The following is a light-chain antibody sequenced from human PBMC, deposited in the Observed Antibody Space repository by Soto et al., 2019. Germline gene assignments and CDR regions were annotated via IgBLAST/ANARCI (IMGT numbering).Light chain of an antibody. Sequence: EIVLTQSPGTLSLSPGERATLSRRASQSVSSSYLAWYQQKPGQAPRLLIYGASSRATGIPDRFSGSGSGTDFTLTISRLEPEDFAVYYCQQYGRSLFTFGPGTKVDIK. J-gene: IGKJ3*01. V-gene: IGKV3-20*01. CDR3: QQYGRSLFT. CDR1: QSVSSSY. CDR2: GAS.